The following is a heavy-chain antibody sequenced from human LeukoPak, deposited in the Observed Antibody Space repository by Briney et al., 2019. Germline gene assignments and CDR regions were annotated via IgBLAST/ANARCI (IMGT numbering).Heavy chain of an antibody. Sequence: GGSLRLSCAASGFTFSSYGMSWVRQAPGKGLEWVSAISGSGGSTYYADSVKGRFTISRDNSKNTLYLQMNSLRAEDTAVYYCANLGPKGSRKREDAFYNWGQGTKVTVSS. D-gene: IGHD1-26*01. CDR3: ANLGPKGSRKREDAFYN. CDR2: ISGSGGST. J-gene: IGHJ3*02. CDR1: GFTFSSYG. V-gene: IGHV3-23*01.